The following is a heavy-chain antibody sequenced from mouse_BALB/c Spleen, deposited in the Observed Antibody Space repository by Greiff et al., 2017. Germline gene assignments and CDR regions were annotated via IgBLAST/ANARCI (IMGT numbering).Heavy chain of an antibody. D-gene: IGHD2-3*01. V-gene: IGHV2-9-2*01. Sequence: VKLVESGPGLVAPSQSLSITCTVSGFSLTSYDISWIRQPPGKGLEWLGVIWTGGGTNYNSAFMSRLSISKDNSKSQVFLKMNSLQTDDTAIYYCVRDDGPYAMDYWGQGTSVTVSS. CDR2: IWTGGGT. J-gene: IGHJ4*01. CDR3: VRDDGPYAMDY. CDR1: GFSLTSYD.